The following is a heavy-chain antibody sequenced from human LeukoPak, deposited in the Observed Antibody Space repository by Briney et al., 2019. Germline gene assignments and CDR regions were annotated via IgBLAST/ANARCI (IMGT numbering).Heavy chain of an antibody. J-gene: IGHJ6*03. D-gene: IGHD1-26*01. CDR1: GYTFTNYG. Sequence: VASVKVSCKASGYTFTNYGISWVRQAPGQGLEWMGWISAYNGNTNYAQKLQGRVTMTTDTSTSTAYMELRSLRSDDTAVYYCAREAYSGSYPYYYYMDVWGKGTTVTVSS. CDR3: AREAYSGSYPYYYYMDV. CDR2: ISAYNGNT. V-gene: IGHV1-18*01.